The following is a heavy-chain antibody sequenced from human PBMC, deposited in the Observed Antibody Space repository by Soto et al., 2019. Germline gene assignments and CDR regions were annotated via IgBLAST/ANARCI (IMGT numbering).Heavy chain of an antibody. V-gene: IGHV4-4*08. D-gene: IGHD3-16*01. CDR3: ARLGIWSYGMDV. J-gene: IGHJ6*02. CDR2: VYTPDYT. CDR1: GAFIRNYY. Sequence: PSETLSLTCSVSGAFIRNYYWHWVRQLPGKGLEWIGYVYTPDYTRYNSSLKSRVTISVDTSKSQFSLRLNSVTAADTAMYYCARLGIWSYGMDVWGQGTTVTVSS.